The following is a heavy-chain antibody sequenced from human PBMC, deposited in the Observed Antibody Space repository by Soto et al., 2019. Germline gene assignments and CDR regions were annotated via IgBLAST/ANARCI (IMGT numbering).Heavy chain of an antibody. Sequence: HLQQSSPGHEKTSETLSLTCPVSCGSISSSSYWGWIRQPPWKGLEWIGSIYYGGRPYYSSSRKSRVTISVDTSKNQFSLKLSSVTAADTAVYYCARHGGGGVVVNYYDYMDVWGKGTNVTV. CDR3: ARHGGGGVVVNYYDYMDV. J-gene: IGHJ6*03. CDR1: CGSISSSSY. CDR2: IYYGGRP. D-gene: IGHD3-16*02. V-gene: IGHV4-39*01.